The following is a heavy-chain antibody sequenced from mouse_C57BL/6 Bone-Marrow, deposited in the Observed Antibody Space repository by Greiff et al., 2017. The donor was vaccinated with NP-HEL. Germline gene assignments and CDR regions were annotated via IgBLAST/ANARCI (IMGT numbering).Heavy chain of an antibody. CDR2: INPSSGYT. CDR1: GYTFTSYT. D-gene: IGHD1-1*01. V-gene: IGHV1-4*01. CDR3: AREITTVVGGNWYFDV. J-gene: IGHJ1*03. Sequence: VHLVESGAELARPGASVKMSCKASGYTFTSYTMHWVKQRPGQGLEWIGYINPSSGYTKYNQKFKDKATLTADKSSSTAYMQLSSLTSEDSAVYYCAREITTVVGGNWYFDVWGTGTTVTVSS.